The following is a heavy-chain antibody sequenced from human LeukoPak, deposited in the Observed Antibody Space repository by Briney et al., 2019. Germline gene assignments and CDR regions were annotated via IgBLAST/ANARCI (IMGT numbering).Heavy chain of an antibody. V-gene: IGHV3-23*01. CDR2: ISGSGGST. J-gene: IGHJ4*02. Sequence: GGSLRLSCAASGFTFSSYATSWVRQAPGKGLEWVSAISGSGGSTYYADSVKGRFTISRDNSKNTLYLQMNSLRAEDTAVYYCAKAVYYDFWSGYFFDYWGQGTLVTVSS. D-gene: IGHD3-3*01. CDR3: AKAVYYDFWSGYFFDY. CDR1: GFTFSSYA.